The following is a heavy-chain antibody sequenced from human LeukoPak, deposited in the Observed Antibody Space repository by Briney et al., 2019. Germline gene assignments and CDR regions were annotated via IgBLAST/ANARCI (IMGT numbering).Heavy chain of an antibody. CDR1: SGSITSYY. V-gene: IGHV4-38-2*02. D-gene: IGHD3-22*01. J-gene: IGHJ5*02. CDR3: AREYDSTGYPNWLDP. Sequence: PSETLSLTCTVSSGSITSYYWGWIRQPPGKGLEWIGTIYHGGGTYYNPSLKSRVTISVDTSKNQFSLKLSSVTAADTAVYYCAREYDSTGYPNWLDPWGQGTLVTVSS. CDR2: IYHGGGT.